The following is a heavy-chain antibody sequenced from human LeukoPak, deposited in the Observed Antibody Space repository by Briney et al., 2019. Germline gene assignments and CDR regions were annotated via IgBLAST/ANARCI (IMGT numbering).Heavy chain of an antibody. Sequence: GASVKVSCKASGYTFTSYGISWVRQAPGQGLEWMGWISAYNGNTNYAQKFQGRVTITADKSTSTAYMELSSLRSEDTAVYYCARRYYYDWYNWFDPWGQGTLVTVSS. J-gene: IGHJ5*02. CDR1: GYTFTSYG. V-gene: IGHV1-18*01. CDR2: ISAYNGNT. CDR3: ARRYYYDWYNWFDP. D-gene: IGHD3-22*01.